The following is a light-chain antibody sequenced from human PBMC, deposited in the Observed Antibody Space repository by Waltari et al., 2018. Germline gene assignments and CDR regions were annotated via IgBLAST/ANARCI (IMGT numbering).Light chain of an antibody. Sequence: EIVLTQSPGTLSLSPGESATLSCRASQSISSSYLAWYQQKPGQSPRLLIYGASSRAIGIPDKFSGSGSGTDFTLTISRLEPEDIAVYYCQQYGSSLLTFGGGTKVEIE. V-gene: IGKV3-20*01. CDR3: QQYGSSLLT. J-gene: IGKJ4*01. CDR1: QSISSSY. CDR2: GAS.